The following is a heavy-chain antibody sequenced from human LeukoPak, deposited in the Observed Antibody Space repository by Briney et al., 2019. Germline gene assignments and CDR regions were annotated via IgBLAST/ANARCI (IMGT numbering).Heavy chain of an antibody. CDR2: ISYDGSNK. Sequence: GGSLRLSCAAPGFTFSSYAMHWVRQAPGKGLEWVAVISYDGSNKYYADSVKGRFTISRDNSKNTLYLQMNSLRAEDTAVYYCARDSIAVAGAIDYWGQGTLVTVSS. V-gene: IGHV3-30*04. CDR3: ARDSIAVAGAIDY. D-gene: IGHD6-19*01. CDR1: GFTFSSYA. J-gene: IGHJ4*02.